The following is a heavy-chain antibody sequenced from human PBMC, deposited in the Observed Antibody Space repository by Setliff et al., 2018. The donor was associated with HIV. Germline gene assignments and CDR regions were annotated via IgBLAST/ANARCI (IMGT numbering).Heavy chain of an antibody. CDR3: TTTLGCGGDCYLNY. Sequence: GGSLRLSCAASGFTFSNAWMNWVRQAPGKGLEWVGRIKSKTDGGTRDHAAPVKGRFTISRDDSKNTLYLQMNSLKTEDTAVYYCTTTLGCGGDCYLNYWGQGALVTVSS. CDR1: GFTFSNAW. CDR2: IKSKTDGGTR. D-gene: IGHD2-21*01. V-gene: IGHV3-15*01. J-gene: IGHJ4*02.